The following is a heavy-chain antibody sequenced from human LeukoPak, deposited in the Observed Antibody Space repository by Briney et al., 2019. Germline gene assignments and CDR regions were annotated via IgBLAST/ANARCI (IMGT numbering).Heavy chain of an antibody. D-gene: IGHD3-22*01. CDR2: IYTSGST. V-gene: IGHV4-4*09. J-gene: IGHJ4*02. CDR3: ARHGGYDSIGYGLDY. CDR1: GGSISSYY. Sequence: SETLSLTCTVSGGSISSYYWSWIRQPPGKGLEWIGYIYTSGSTNYNPSLKSRVTISVDTSKNQFSLKLSSVTAADTAVYYCARHGGYDSIGYGLDYWGQGTLVTVSS.